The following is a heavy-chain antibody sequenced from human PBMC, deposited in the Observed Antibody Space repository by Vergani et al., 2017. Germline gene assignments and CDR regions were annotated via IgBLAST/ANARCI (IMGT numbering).Heavy chain of an antibody. CDR2: IFQSGSP. V-gene: IGHV4-61*05. CDR1: GGSITSGSFY. CDR3: VRRNNVVRETDYFDY. J-gene: IGHJ4*02. Sequence: QVQLHESGPGLVKPSQTLSLTCTVSGGSITSGSFYWGWIRQPPGRGLQWIGHIFQSGSPDYNASLKSRVNISLDKSKNHFSLSLSSVTAADTAVYYCVRRNNVVRETDYFDYWGQGILVTVSS. D-gene: IGHD3-10*01.